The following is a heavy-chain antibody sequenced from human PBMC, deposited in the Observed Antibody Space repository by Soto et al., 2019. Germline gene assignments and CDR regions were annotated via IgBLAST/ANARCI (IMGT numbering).Heavy chain of an antibody. CDR3: ARHGYNYGGGYFDY. J-gene: IGHJ4*02. D-gene: IGHD5-18*01. CDR1: GVTVSSNY. CDR2: IYSGGST. Sequence: EVQLVESGGGLVQPGGSLRLSCAASGVTVSSNYMSWVRQAPGKGLEWVSVIYSGGSTYYADSVKGRFTISRDNSKNTLYLQMNSRGAEDTAVYYCARHGYNYGGGYFDYWGQGTLVTVSS. V-gene: IGHV3-66*04.